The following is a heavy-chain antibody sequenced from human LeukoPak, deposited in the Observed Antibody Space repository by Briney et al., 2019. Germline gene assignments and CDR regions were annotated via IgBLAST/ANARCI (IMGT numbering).Heavy chain of an antibody. CDR1: GGSFSDYY. Sequence: SETLSLTCAVYGGSFSDYYWSWIRQPPGKGLEWIGEINHSGSTNYNPSLKSRVTISVDTSKSQFSLKLSSVTAADTAVYYCARVRYCGGDCSWGQGTLVTVSS. CDR3: ARVRYCGGDCS. D-gene: IGHD2-21*02. CDR2: INHSGST. V-gene: IGHV4-34*01. J-gene: IGHJ5*02.